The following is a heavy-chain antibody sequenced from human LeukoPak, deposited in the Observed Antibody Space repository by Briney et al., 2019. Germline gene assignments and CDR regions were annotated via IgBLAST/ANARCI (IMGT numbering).Heavy chain of an antibody. CDR3: VRLRWELMAPYFDH. J-gene: IGHJ4*02. Sequence: PSETLSLTCSVSTDSTNTYYWSWIRQSPGKGLEWIGHIYHGGSTDYNRSFKSRVTISIDMSKREFPLKLTSVTVADTAMYYCVRLRWELMAPYFDHWGQGAFVIVSS. CDR1: TDSTNTYY. V-gene: IGHV4-59*01. CDR2: IYHGGST. D-gene: IGHD1-26*01.